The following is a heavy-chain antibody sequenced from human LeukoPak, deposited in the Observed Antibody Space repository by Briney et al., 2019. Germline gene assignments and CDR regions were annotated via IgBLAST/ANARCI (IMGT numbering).Heavy chain of an antibody. CDR1: GGSINTYY. V-gene: IGHV4-4*07. Sequence: SETLSLTCTVSGGSINTYYWSWIRQPAGKGLEWIGRIYTSGSTDYNPSLKSRVTMSVDTSKNQFSLKLNSVTAADTAVYYCARERGLWRAYDYCMDVWGKGTMVTVSS. CDR3: ARERGLWRAYDYCMDV. D-gene: IGHD3-16*01. CDR2: IYTSGST. J-gene: IGHJ6*03.